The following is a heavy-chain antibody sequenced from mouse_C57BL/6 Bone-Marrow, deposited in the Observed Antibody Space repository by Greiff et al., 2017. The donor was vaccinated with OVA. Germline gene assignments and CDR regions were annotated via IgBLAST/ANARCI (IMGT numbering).Heavy chain of an antibody. Sequence: EVKLVESGGGLVQSGRSLRLSCATSGFTFSDFYMEWVRQAPGKGLEWIAASRNKANDYTTEYSASVKGRFIVSRDTSQSILYLQMNALRAEDTAIYYWARDLNWAWFAYWGQGTLVTVSA. J-gene: IGHJ3*01. CDR2: SRNKANDYTT. CDR1: GFTFSDFY. V-gene: IGHV7-1*01. D-gene: IGHD4-1*01. CDR3: ARDLNWAWFAY.